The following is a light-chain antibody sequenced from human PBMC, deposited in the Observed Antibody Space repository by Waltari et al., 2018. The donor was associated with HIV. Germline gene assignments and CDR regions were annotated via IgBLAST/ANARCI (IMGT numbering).Light chain of an antibody. CDR3: SSYVGSNRV. CDR2: EVN. V-gene: IGLV2-8*01. CDR1: SSDVGDYNY. Sequence: QSALTQPPSASGSPGQSVTISCTGLSSDVGDYNYVSWYQQHPGKAPQLMIYEVNKRPSGVPDRFSGSKSGNTASLTVSGLQAEDEADYYCSSYVGSNRVFGGGTKLTVL. J-gene: IGLJ3*02.